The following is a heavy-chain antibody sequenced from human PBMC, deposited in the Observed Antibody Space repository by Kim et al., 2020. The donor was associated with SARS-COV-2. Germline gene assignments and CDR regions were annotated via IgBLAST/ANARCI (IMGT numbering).Heavy chain of an antibody. D-gene: IGHD6-19*01. CDR3: LSSDWIFDY. CDR1: GGSFSGYY. V-gene: IGHV4-34*01. J-gene: IGHJ4*02. Sequence: SETLSLTCAVYGGSFSGYYWSWIRQPPGKGLEWIGEINHSGSTNYNPSLKSRVTISVDTSKNQFSLKLSSVTAADTAVYYCLSSDWIFDYWGQGTLVTVSS. CDR2: INHSGST.